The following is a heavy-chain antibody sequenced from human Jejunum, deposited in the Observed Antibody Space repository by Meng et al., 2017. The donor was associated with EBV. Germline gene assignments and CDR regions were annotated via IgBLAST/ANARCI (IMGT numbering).Heavy chain of an antibody. D-gene: IGHD3-16*01. J-gene: IGHJ4*02. CDR2: ISNDGNNK. CDR1: GFTFSGHA. CDR3: TREWGADY. V-gene: IGHV3-30-3*01. Sequence: QVQLVGAGGGVVQPGMSLRLSCAASGFTFSGHAMQWVRQAPGKGLKWVALISNDGNNKYYADSVKGRFTISRDNSKNTLYLPMNSLRVADTALYYCTREWGADYWGQGTLVTVSS.